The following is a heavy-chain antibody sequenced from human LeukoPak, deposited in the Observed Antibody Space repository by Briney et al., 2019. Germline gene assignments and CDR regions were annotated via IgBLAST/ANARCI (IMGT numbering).Heavy chain of an antibody. CDR2: INTNTGNP. D-gene: IGHD2-2*01. V-gene: IGHV7-4-1*02. CDR3: ARSLGYCSSTSCPIGYFDY. Sequence: ASVKVSCKASGYTFTSYGISWVRQAPGQGLEWMGWINTNTGNPTYAQGFTGRFVFSLDTSVSTAYLQISSLKAEDTAVYYCARSLGYCSSTSCPIGYFDYWGQGTLVTVSS. J-gene: IGHJ4*02. CDR1: GYTFTSYG.